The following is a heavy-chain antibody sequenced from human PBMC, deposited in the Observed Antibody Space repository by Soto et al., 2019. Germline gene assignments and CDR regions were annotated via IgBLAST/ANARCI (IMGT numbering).Heavy chain of an antibody. CDR1: GFTFTRYS. CDR3: ARESEDLTSNFHY. J-gene: IGHJ4*02. V-gene: IGHV3-21*06. Sequence: GGSLRLSCAASGFTFTRYSMNWVRQAPGKGLEWVSSISSTTNYIYYGDSMKGRFTISRDNAKNSLYLEMNSLRAEDTAVYYCARESEDLTSNFHYWGQGTIVPVYS. CDR2: ISSTTNYI.